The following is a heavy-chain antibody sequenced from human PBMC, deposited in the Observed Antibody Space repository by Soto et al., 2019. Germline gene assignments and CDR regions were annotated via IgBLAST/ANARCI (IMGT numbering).Heavy chain of an antibody. CDR3: AKIVTTYYYYYMDV. CDR1: GLTFGSFS. D-gene: IGHD5-12*01. V-gene: IGHV3-48*01. J-gene: IGHJ6*03. Sequence: MHLVESGGGLVQPGGSQRLSCAASGLTFGSFSMNWVRQAPGKALEWVSYISSSSGIIYYADSVKGRFTISRDNAKNSLYLQMNSLLAEDTAVYFCAKIVTTYYYYYMDVRGKGTTVTVSS. CDR2: ISSSSGII.